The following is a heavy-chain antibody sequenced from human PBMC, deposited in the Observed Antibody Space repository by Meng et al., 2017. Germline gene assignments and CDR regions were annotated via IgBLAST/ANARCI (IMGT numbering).Heavy chain of an antibody. J-gene: IGHJ4*02. Sequence: GESLKISCAASGFTFSSYSMNWVRQAPGKGLEWVSSISSSSSYIYYADSVKGRFTISRDNSKNTLYLQMNSLRAEDTAVYYCAKWMGASSSWGQGTLVTVSS. CDR3: AKWMGASSS. CDR1: GFTFSSYS. CDR2: ISSSSSYI. V-gene: IGHV3-21*04. D-gene: IGHD6-13*01.